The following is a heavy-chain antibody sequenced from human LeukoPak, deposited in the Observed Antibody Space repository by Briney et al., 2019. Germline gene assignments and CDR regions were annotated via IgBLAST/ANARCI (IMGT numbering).Heavy chain of an antibody. Sequence: GGSLRLSCAASGFTFSSYAMSWVRQAPGKGLEWVSAISGSGGSTYYADSVKGRFTISRDNSKNTLYLQMNSLRAEDTALYYCANSDYGDYDYLEYFQHWGQGTLVTVSS. J-gene: IGHJ1*01. CDR3: ANSDYGDYDYLEYFQH. V-gene: IGHV3-23*01. D-gene: IGHD4-17*01. CDR2: ISGSGGST. CDR1: GFTFSSYA.